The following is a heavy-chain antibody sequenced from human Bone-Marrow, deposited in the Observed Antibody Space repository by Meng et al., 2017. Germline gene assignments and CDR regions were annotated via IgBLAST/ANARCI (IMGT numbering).Heavy chain of an antibody. Sequence: QGAVGQAGCEVKKPGSSVKVSCKASGGTFSSYAISWVRQAPGQGLEWMGGIIPIFGTANYAQKFQGRVTITADESTSTAYMELSSLRSEDTAVYYCARIPFRRIQGSFWFDPWGQGTLVTVSS. J-gene: IGHJ5*02. D-gene: IGHD5-18*01. CDR3: ARIPFRRIQGSFWFDP. V-gene: IGHV1-69*01. CDR1: GGTFSSYA. CDR2: IIPIFGTA.